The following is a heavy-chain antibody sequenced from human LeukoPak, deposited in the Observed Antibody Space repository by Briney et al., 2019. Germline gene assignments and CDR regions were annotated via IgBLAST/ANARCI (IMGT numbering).Heavy chain of an antibody. CDR2: ISYDGGNK. CDR1: GFTFSSYA. CDR3: ARESITAYGSGIILGDY. J-gene: IGHJ4*02. Sequence: GGSLRLSCAASGFTFSSYAMHWVRQAPGKGLEWVAVISYDGGNKYYADSVKGRFTISRDNSKNTLYLQMNSLRAEDTAVYYCARESITAYGSGIILGDYWGQGTLVTVSS. V-gene: IGHV3-30*04. D-gene: IGHD3-10*01.